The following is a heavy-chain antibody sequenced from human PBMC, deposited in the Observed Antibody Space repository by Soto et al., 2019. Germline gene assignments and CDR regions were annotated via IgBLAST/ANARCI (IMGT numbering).Heavy chain of an antibody. CDR2: ITHTGST. J-gene: IGHJ5*02. D-gene: IGHD2-8*01. CDR1: GGSFCGYY. V-gene: IGHV4-34*01. Sequence: LSLTCAFYGGSFCGYYWTCIRQSPRKAQGRRGKITHTGSTHYHSSLKSRVTISVDMSKNKFSLTLDCVTAADTAVYYCARGEMLYTIRLADGWFDPWGQGTLVTVSS. CDR3: ARGEMLYTIRLADGWFDP.